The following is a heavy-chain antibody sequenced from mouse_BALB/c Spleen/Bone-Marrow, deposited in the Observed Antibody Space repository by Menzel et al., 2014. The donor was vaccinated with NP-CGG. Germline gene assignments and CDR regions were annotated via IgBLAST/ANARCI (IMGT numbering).Heavy chain of an antibody. Sequence: EVQGVESGGGLVQPGGSLKLSCAASGFDFSRYWMSWVRQAPGKGLEWIGEINPDSSTLNYTPSLKDKFIISRDNAKNTLYLQMNKVRSEDTALYHCARPVYRYDPPAYWGQGTTLTVSS. CDR2: INPDSSTL. CDR3: ARPVYRYDPPAY. J-gene: IGHJ2*01. V-gene: IGHV4-1*02. D-gene: IGHD2-14*01. CDR1: GFDFSRYW.